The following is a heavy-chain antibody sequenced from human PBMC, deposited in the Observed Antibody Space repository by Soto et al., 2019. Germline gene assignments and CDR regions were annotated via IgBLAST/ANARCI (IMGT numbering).Heavy chain of an antibody. CDR2: INREGSST. CDR3: ARVGSGSYYYYYYMDV. Sequence: GGSLRLSCAASGFTFSSYWMHWVRQAPGKGLVWVSRINREGSSTSYADSVKGRFIISRDNAKNTLYLQMNSLRAEDTALYYCARVGSGSYYYYYYMDVWGKGTTVTVSS. V-gene: IGHV3-74*01. CDR1: GFTFSSYW. D-gene: IGHD1-26*01. J-gene: IGHJ6*03.